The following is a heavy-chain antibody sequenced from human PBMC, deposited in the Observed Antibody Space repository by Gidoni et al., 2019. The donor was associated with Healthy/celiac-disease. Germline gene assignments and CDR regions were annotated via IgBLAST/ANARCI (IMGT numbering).Heavy chain of an antibody. CDR1: GFPFDDYA. Sequence: EVQLVESGGGLVQPGRSLRLSCAASGFPFDDYAMHWVRPAPGKGLGWVSGISWNSGSIGYADSVKGRFTISRDNAKNSLYLQMNSLRAEDTALYYCAKDMGGGPSSWLDYWGQGTLVTVSS. CDR3: AKDMGGGPSSWLDY. J-gene: IGHJ4*02. D-gene: IGHD6-13*01. CDR2: ISWNSGSI. V-gene: IGHV3-9*01.